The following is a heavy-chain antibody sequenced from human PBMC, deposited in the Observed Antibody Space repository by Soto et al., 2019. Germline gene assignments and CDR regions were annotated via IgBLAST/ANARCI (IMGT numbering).Heavy chain of an antibody. CDR2: ICYDGSNK. D-gene: IGHD4-17*01. Sequence: QVQLVESGGGVVQPGRSLRLSCAASGFTFSSYGMHWVRQAPGKGLEWVAVICYDGSNKYYADSVKGRFTISRDNSKNTLYLQMNSLRAEDTAVYYCARDQGYGDRYGFDYWGQGTLVTVSS. V-gene: IGHV3-33*01. CDR1: GFTFSSYG. CDR3: ARDQGYGDRYGFDY. J-gene: IGHJ4*02.